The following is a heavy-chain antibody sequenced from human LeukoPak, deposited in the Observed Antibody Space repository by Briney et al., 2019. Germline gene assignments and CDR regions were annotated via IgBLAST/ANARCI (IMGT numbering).Heavy chain of an antibody. CDR3: ASGPGYCSGGSCYQGGFYFDY. CDR2: INHRGST. CDR1: GGSFSGYY. D-gene: IGHD2-15*01. J-gene: IGHJ4*02. V-gene: IGHV4-34*01. Sequence: ASETLSLTCAVYGGSFSGYYWSWIRQPPGKGLEWIGEINHRGSTNYNPSLKSRVTISVDTSKNQFSLKLGSVTAADTAVYYCASGPGYCSGGSCYQGGFYFDYWGQGTLVTVSS.